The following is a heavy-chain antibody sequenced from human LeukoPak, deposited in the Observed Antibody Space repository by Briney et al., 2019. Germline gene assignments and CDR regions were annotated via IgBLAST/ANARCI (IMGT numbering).Heavy chain of an antibody. D-gene: IGHD2-15*01. V-gene: IGHV3-23*01. J-gene: IGHJ4*02. Sequence: GGSLRLSCAASGFTFSSYAMSWVRQTPGKGLEWVSAISDSGRNTYYADFVKGRFTISRDDSKNTLYLQMNSLRAEDTAVYYCAAGWYFDYWGQGTLVTVSS. CDR2: ISDSGRNT. CDR3: AAGWYFDY. CDR1: GFTFSSYA.